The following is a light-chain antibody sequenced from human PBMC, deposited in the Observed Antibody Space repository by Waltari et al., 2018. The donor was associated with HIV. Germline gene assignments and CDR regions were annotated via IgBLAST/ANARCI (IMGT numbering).Light chain of an antibody. CDR2: GAS. CDR1: QGIANW. Sequence: DIQMTQFPSSVSASVGDRVTMTCRATQGIANWVAWYQQKPGKAPKLLIHGASILQEGVPSRFSGGGSGTIFTLTIKTLQPEDFATYFCQQTNSFPITFGQGTRLDSK. J-gene: IGKJ5*01. V-gene: IGKV1D-12*01. CDR3: QQTNSFPIT.